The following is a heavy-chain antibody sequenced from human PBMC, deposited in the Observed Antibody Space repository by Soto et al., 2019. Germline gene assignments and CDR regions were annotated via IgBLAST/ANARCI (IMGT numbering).Heavy chain of an antibody. CDR1: GGSFTGYY. J-gene: IGHJ6*02. V-gene: IGHV4-34*01. CDR2: INYRGSS. Sequence: QVQLQQWGAGLLKPSETLSLTCAVYGGSFTGYYWTWIRQTPGKGLEWISEINYRGSSYYNPSLESRISMAVDTSKNQFSLKLRSVTAADTAVYFCVRGQPHRITIFEVVIRSYDYGMDVWGQGTTVTVSS. CDR3: VRGQPHRITIFEVVIRSYDYGMDV. D-gene: IGHD3-3*02.